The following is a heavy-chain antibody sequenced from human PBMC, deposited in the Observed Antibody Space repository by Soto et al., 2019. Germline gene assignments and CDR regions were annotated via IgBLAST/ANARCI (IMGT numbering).Heavy chain of an antibody. Sequence: SETLSLTCAVNGGSFRAYYCTWIRQPPGRGLEWIGEIDHSGSTNYNPSLESRVTISIDTAKNRFSLNVTSVTAADTAVYYCVRGLRYSGMDVWGQGTTVTVSS. J-gene: IGHJ6*02. D-gene: IGHD2-15*01. CDR1: GGSFRAYY. CDR3: VRGLRYSGMDV. V-gene: IGHV4-34*01. CDR2: IDHSGST.